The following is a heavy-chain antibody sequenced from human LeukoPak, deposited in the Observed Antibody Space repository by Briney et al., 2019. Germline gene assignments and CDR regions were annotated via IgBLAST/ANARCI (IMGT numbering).Heavy chain of an antibody. J-gene: IGHJ3*02. CDR2: ISYDGSNK. CDR3: ARDGAYHPLGVNDAFDI. CDR1: GSTISSYA. Sequence: ARQLRLYCAASGSTISSYAMHWVRQAPGKGLEWVAVISYDGSNKDYEDSVKGSITISRYNSKNTLYLQMSSLRAEDAAVCYCARDGAYHPLGVNDAFDIWGQGTMVTVSS. V-gene: IGHV3-30-3*01. D-gene: IGHD3-10*01.